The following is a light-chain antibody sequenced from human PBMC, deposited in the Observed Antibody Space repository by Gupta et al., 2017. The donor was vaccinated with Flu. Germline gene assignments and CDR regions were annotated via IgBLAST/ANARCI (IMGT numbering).Light chain of an antibody. V-gene: IGKV3-20*01. Sequence: EIVLPQSPGPLSLSPGERAPLSCRASPSVSSSYLAWYQQKPGQAPRLLIYGASSRATGIPDRFSGSGSGTDFTLTISRLEPEDFAVYYCQQYGSSTWTFGQGTKVEIK. CDR1: PSVSSSY. J-gene: IGKJ1*01. CDR3: QQYGSSTWT. CDR2: GAS.